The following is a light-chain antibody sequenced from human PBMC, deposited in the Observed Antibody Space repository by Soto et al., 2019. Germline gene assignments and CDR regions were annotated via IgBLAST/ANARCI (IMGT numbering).Light chain of an antibody. CDR1: QSVLSSSNNKNY. CDR3: QHYYSSPLT. V-gene: IGKV4-1*01. CDR2: WAS. Sequence: DIVMTQSPDSLSVSLGERATINCKSSQSVLSSSNNKNYLAWYQQKPGQPPKVVIYWASTRGSGVPDRFSGSGSGTDFTLTISILQAEDVAVYYCQHYYSSPLTFGGGTKVEIK. J-gene: IGKJ4*01.